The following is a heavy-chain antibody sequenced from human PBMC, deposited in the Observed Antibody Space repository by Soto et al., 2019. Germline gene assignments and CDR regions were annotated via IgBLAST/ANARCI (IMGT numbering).Heavy chain of an antibody. Sequence: EVKLVESGGGLVQPGGSLRLSCAASGLTFSTYEMNCVRQAPGKGLEWLSCISSGGTTIYYADSVNGRFTISRDNARSSLYLQMNSLRVEDTAVYYCARFGLSSSLHPSLAFWVQGTMVTVSS. CDR2: ISSGGTTI. J-gene: IGHJ4*02. CDR1: GLTFSTYE. V-gene: IGHV3-48*03. D-gene: IGHD6-13*01. CDR3: ARFGLSSSLHPSLAF.